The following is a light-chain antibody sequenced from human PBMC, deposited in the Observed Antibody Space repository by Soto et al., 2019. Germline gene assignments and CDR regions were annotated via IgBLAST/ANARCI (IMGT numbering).Light chain of an antibody. V-gene: IGKV3-20*01. Sequence: EIVLTQSPGTLSLSPGERATLSCRASQSVSSSYLGWYQQKPGQAPRLLIYGASSKATGIPDRFSGSGSGTDFTLTISRLGPEDFAVYYCQQYGSSPKTFGQGTKLEIK. CDR3: QQYGSSPKT. J-gene: IGKJ2*01. CDR2: GAS. CDR1: QSVSSSY.